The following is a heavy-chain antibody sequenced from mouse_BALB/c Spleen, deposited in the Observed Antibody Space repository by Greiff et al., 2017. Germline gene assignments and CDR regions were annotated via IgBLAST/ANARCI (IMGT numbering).Heavy chain of an antibody. D-gene: IGHD2-3*01. CDR1: GYTFTDYN. V-gene: IGHV1-18*01. J-gene: IGHJ2*01. CDR3: ARDDGNYGY. Sequence: VQLKEPGPELVKPGASVKIPCKASGYTFTDYNMDWVKQSHGKSLEWIGDINPNNGGTIYNQKFKGKATLTVDKSSSTAYMELRSLTSEDTAAYYCARDDGNYGYWGQGTALTVSS. CDR2: INPNNGGT.